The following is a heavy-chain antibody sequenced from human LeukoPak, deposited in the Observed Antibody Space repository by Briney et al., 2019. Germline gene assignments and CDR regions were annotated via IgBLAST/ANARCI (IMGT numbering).Heavy chain of an antibody. CDR3: ARVTGTTLVDAFDI. CDR2: ISSSGSTI. V-gene: IGHV3-48*04. Sequence: PGGSLRLSCAASGFTFSSYAMSWVRQAPGKGLEWVSYISSSGSTIYYADSVKGRFTISRDNAKNSLYLQMNSLRAEDTAVYYCARVTGTTLVDAFDIWGRGTMVTVSS. CDR1: GFTFSSYA. D-gene: IGHD1-1*01. J-gene: IGHJ3*02.